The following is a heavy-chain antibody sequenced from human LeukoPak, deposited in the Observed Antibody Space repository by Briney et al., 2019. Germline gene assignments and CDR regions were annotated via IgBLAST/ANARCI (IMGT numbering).Heavy chain of an antibody. CDR3: ARGAGPKAFDA. Sequence: EASVKVSCKASGYTFTGNHLHWVRQAPGQGLEWMGWINPNNGGTSFAQNFQGRVTLTRDTSISTAYMELSTLRSDDTAVYYCARGAGPKAFDAWGQGTMVTVST. CDR2: INPNNGGT. J-gene: IGHJ3*01. CDR1: GYTFTGNH. V-gene: IGHV1-2*02.